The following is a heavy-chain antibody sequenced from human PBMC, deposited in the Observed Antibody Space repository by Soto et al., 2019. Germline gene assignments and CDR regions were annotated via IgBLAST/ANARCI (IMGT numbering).Heavy chain of an antibody. V-gene: IGHV5-51*01. D-gene: IGHD1-26*01. CDR2: IYPGDSDT. Sequence: LKISCKGSGYSFTSYWIGWVRQMPGKGLEWMGIIYPGDSDTRYSPSFQGQVTISADKSISTAYLQWSSLKASDTAMYYCARHVRVGATLGWFDPWGQGTLVTVS. CDR1: GYSFTSYW. CDR3: ARHVRVGATLGWFDP. J-gene: IGHJ5*02.